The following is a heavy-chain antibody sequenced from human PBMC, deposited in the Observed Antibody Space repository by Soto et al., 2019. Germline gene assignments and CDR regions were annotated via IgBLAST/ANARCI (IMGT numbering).Heavy chain of an antibody. V-gene: IGHV4-59*08. J-gene: IGHJ3*02. CDR2: IYYSGST. Sequence: QVQLQESGPGLVKPSETLSLTCSVSGGSVSSYYWSWIRQPPRKGLEWIGYIYYSGSTNYNTSLRSRVPLAADTSKNQGPLRLSSLSAADTAVYSCARRVREDAFDIWGQGTMVTVSS. CDR1: GGSVSSYY. CDR3: ARRVREDAFDI. D-gene: IGHD1-1*01.